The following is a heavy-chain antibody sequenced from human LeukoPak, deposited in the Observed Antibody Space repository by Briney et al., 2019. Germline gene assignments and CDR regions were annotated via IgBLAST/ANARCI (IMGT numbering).Heavy chain of an antibody. CDR1: GGSISSSSYY. Sequence: SETLSLTCTVSGGSISSSSYYWGWIRQPPGKGLEWIGSIYYSGSTYYNPSLKSRVTISVDTSKNQFSLKLSSVTAADTAVYYCASRRRCIAAAGHTCDAFDIWGQGTLVTVSS. J-gene: IGHJ3*02. CDR3: ASRRRCIAAAGHTCDAFDI. CDR2: IYYSGST. V-gene: IGHV4-39*01. D-gene: IGHD6-13*01.